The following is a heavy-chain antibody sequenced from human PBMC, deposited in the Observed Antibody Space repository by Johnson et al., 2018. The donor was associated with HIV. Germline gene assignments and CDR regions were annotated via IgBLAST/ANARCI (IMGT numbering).Heavy chain of an antibody. J-gene: IGHJ3*02. D-gene: IGHD3-10*01. CDR1: GFSFDDYG. Sequence: VQLVESGGGVVRPGGSLRLSCAVSGFSFDDYGMSWVRQAPGKGLEWISVINWNGGRTGYADSVKGRFTISRDNSKNTLYLQMNSLRAEDTAVCYSAGSWFGDLSYAFDIWGQGTMVTVSS. CDR3: AGSWFGDLSYAFDI. CDR2: INWNGGRT. V-gene: IGHV3-20*04.